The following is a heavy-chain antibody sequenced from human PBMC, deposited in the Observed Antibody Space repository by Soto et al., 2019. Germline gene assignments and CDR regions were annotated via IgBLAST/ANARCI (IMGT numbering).Heavy chain of an antibody. V-gene: IGHV1-69*04. J-gene: IGHJ4*02. CDR2: IIPIFGVT. CDR1: GGTFSSYT. CDR3: VRDWESTIRKWGFVDS. D-gene: IGHD2-15*01. Sequence: QVQVGQPGAEVKKPGSSVKVSGKASGGTFSSYTITWVRQAHGQGLEWLGRIIPIFGVTNSAQKFKDRLTISADRPKTTAYMEMSDLTAADSAVYYRVRDWESTIRKWGFVDSWGQGTLVTVSS.